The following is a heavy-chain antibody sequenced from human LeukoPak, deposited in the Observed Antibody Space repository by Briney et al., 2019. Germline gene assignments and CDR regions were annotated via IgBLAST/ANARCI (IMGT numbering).Heavy chain of an antibody. V-gene: IGHV4-61*02. CDR2: IYASGNT. CDR3: ASRGDSSGALEF. D-gene: IGHD6-25*01. J-gene: IGHJ4*02. Sequence: PSETLSLTCAVSSYSISSGYYWTWIRQPAGKGLEWIGRIYASGNTNYNPSLRSRVTMSVDTSKNQFSLKLSTVTAADTAVYYCASRGDSSGALEFWGQGTLVTVSS. CDR1: SYSISSGYY.